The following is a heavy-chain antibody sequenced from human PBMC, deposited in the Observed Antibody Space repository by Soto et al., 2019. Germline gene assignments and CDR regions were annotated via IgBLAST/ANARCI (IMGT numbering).Heavy chain of an antibody. J-gene: IGHJ4*01. V-gene: IGHV1-46*01. CDR1: GYTFTRYY. CDR2: INPSGGST. D-gene: IGHD3-10*01. CDR3: ANASRGGGSGGYYNVDFVY. Sequence: QVQLVQSGAEVKKPGASVKVSCKASGYTFTRYYMHWVRQAPGQGLEWMGIINPSGGSTSYAQKFQGGATMTRDTSTSTVSMELSSLRSEDTGVYYCANASRGGGSGGYYNVDFVYWGHGTLVTVSS.